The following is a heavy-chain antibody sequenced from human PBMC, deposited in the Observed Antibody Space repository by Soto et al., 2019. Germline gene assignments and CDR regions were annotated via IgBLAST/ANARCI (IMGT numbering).Heavy chain of an antibody. V-gene: IGHV5-51*01. CDR2: IYPSDSDT. CDR1: GYNFACYW. CDR3: ARGGVSTRTFDY. J-gene: IGHJ4*02. D-gene: IGHD3-3*01. Sequence: GESLKISCKGSGYNFACYWIAWVRQMPGKGLELMGIIYPSDSDTRYRPSFQGQVTISADKSISSAYLQWSSLRASDTAVYYCARGGVSTRTFDYWGQGTPVTVSS.